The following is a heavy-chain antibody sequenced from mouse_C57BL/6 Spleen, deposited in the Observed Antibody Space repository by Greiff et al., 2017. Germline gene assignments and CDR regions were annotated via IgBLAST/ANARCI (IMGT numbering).Heavy chain of an antibody. V-gene: IGHV1-18*01. CDR1: GYTFTDYN. CDR3: ARKRVRADSNYVMDY. D-gene: IGHD3-3*01. CDR2: INPNNGGT. Sequence: VQLKESGPELVKPGASVKIPCKASGYTFTDYNMDWVKQSHGKSLEWIGDINPNNGGTIYNQKFKGKATLTVDKSSSTAYMELRSLTSEDTAVYYCARKRVRADSNYVMDYWGQGTSVTVSS. J-gene: IGHJ4*01.